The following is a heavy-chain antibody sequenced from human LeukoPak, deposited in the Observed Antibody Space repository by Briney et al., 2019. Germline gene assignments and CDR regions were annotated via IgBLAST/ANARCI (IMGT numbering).Heavy chain of an antibody. CDR1: GFTFSSYA. D-gene: IGHD6-19*01. CDR2: ISGSGGST. V-gene: IGHV3-23*01. Sequence: GGSLRLSCAASGFTFSSYAMSWVRQAPGKGLEWVSAISGSGGSTYYADSVKGRFTISRDNSKNTLYLQMNSLRAEDTAVYYCATKSRYSSGFADYWGQGTLVTVSS. J-gene: IGHJ4*02. CDR3: ATKSRYSSGFADY.